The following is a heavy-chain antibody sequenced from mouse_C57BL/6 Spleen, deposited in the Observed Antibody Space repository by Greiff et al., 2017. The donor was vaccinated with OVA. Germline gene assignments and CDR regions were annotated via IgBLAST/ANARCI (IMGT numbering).Heavy chain of an antibody. V-gene: IGHV3-6*01. D-gene: IGHD5-1-1*01. Sequence: EVQVVESGPGLVKPSQSLSLTCSVTGYSITSGYYWNWIRQFPGNKLEWMGYISYDGSNNYNPSLKNRISITRDTSKNQFFLKLNSVTTEDTATYYCAREIPYAMDYWGQGTSVTVSS. CDR1: GYSITSGYY. CDR3: AREIPYAMDY. CDR2: ISYDGSN. J-gene: IGHJ4*01.